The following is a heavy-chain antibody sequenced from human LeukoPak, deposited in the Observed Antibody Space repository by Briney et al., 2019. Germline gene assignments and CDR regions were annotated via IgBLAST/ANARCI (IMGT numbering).Heavy chain of an antibody. CDR2: INHSGST. Sequence: SETLSLTCAVYGRSFSGYYWSCIRQPPGKGLEWIGEINHSGSTNYNPSLKSRVTISVDTSKNQFSLKLSSVTAADTAVYYCARGRGAVAGTVGKNYYYGMDVWGQGTTVTVSS. D-gene: IGHD6-19*01. V-gene: IGHV4-34*01. CDR3: ARGRGAVAGTVGKNYYYGMDV. CDR1: GRSFSGYY. J-gene: IGHJ6*02.